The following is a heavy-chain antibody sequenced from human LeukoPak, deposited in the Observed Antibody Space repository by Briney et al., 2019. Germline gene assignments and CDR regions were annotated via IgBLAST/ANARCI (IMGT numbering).Heavy chain of an antibody. CDR1: GFTFSDYA. D-gene: IGHD1-14*01. V-gene: IGHV3-64*01. Sequence: GGSLRLSCAASGFTFSDYAMHWVRQAPGKGLEYVSAISTNGGGTYYAISVKGRFTISRDNSKNILYLQMGSLRAEDMAVYYCARYRTTTYDYWGQGTLVTVSS. J-gene: IGHJ4*02. CDR2: ISTNGGGT. CDR3: ARYRTTTYDY.